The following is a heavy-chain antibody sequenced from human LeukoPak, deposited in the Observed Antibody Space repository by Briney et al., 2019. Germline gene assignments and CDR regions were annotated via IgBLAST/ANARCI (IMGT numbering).Heavy chain of an antibody. CDR2: VYVNGHT. J-gene: IGHJ3*02. CDR1: GGSVSSTAYY. D-gene: IGHD5-24*01. V-gene: IGHV4-39*01. Sequence: PSETLSLTCTVSGGSVSSTAYYWGWIRRTPGKGLEWIGNVYVNGHTYYNPSLKSRATIVVDTSRNEFSLKLSSVTAADTAVYYCARLGGYNLSRNAFDIWGRGTLVTVSS. CDR3: ARLGGYNLSRNAFDI.